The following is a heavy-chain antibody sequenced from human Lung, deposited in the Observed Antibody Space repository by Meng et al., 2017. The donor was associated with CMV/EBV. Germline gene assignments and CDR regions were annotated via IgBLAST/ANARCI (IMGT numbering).Heavy chain of an antibody. CDR2: ISSTSAYI. CDR3: ARDIRGSDYYYGMDV. V-gene: IGHV3-21*01. Sequence: GGSLRLSCAAFEFTFGSYRMNWVRQAPGKGLEWVSFISSTSAYIDYADSVKGRFTISRDNARNSLFLQMNSLRAEDTAVYYCARDIRGSDYYYGMDVWGQGXTVTVSS. D-gene: IGHD3-10*01. J-gene: IGHJ6*02. CDR1: EFTFGSYR.